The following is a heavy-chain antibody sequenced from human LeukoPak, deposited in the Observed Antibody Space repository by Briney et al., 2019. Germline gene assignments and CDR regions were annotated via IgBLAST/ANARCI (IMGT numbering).Heavy chain of an antibody. CDR1: GGTFNTYA. CDR2: IIPIFDTT. Sequence: ASVKVSCKASGGTFNTYAISWVRQAPGQGLEWMGGIIPIFDTTHYAHNFQGRVTITAEKSTTTAYMELSSLRSEDTAVYYCARGIWEVRQGVAPLDPFDPWGLGTLVTVSS. CDR3: ARGIWEVRQGVAPLDPFDP. J-gene: IGHJ5*02. V-gene: IGHV1-69*06. D-gene: IGHD2-15*01.